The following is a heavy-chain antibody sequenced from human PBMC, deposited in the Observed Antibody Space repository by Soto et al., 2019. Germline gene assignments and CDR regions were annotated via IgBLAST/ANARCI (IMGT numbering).Heavy chain of an antibody. V-gene: IGHV3-23*01. J-gene: IGHJ4*02. Sequence: GGSLRLSCAASGFTLSSYHMDWVRQAPGKGLEWVSVISGSGGSTYYADSVKGRFTISRDNSGTTLFLQMNSLRGEDTAVYFCAKSPHPYYYDSSGYYWVGIHYWGQGTLVTVYS. CDR2: ISGSGGST. CDR1: GFTLSSYH. D-gene: IGHD3-22*01. CDR3: AKSPHPYYYDSSGYYWVGIHY.